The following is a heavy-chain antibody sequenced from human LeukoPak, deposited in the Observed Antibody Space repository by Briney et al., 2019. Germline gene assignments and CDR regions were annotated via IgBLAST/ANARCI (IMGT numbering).Heavy chain of an antibody. CDR1: GYTFTSYG. D-gene: IGHD3-22*01. J-gene: IGHJ4*02. CDR2: ISSYNGNT. Sequence: GASVKVSCKASGYTFTSYGISWVRQAPGQGLERMGWISSYNGNTNYAQKLQGRVTMTRNTSISTAYMELSSLRSEDTAVYYCARSFPGYYDSSGDNHFDYWGQGTLVTVSS. CDR3: ARSFPGYYDSSGDNHFDY. V-gene: IGHV1-18*01.